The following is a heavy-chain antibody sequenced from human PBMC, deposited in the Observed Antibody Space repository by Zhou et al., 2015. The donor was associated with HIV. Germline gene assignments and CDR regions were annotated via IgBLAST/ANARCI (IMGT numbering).Heavy chain of an antibody. CDR2: MNPNSGNT. V-gene: IGHV1-8*01. D-gene: IGHD1-26*01. J-gene: IGHJ4*02. Sequence: QVQLVQSGAEVKKPGASVKVSCKASGYTFTSYDINWVRQATGQGLEWMGWMNPNSGNTGYIQKFQGRVTMTRNTSISTAYMDLSSLRSEDTAMYFCAIRQSGSYVYWGQGTLVTVSS. CDR1: GYTFTSYD. CDR3: AIRQSGSYVY.